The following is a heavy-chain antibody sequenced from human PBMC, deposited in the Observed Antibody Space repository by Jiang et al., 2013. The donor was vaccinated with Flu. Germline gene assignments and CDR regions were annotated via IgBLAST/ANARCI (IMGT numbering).Heavy chain of an antibody. Sequence: GSGLVKPSETLSLTCTVSGGSISSYYWSWIRQPPGKGLEWIGYIYYSGSTNYNPSLKSRVTISVDTSKNQFSLKLSSVTAADTAVYYCAREGEMATIRYWFDPWGQGTLVTVSS. V-gene: IGHV4-59*01. CDR2: IYYSGST. J-gene: IGHJ5*02. CDR1: GGSISSYY. CDR3: AREGEMATIRYWFDP. D-gene: IGHD5-24*01.